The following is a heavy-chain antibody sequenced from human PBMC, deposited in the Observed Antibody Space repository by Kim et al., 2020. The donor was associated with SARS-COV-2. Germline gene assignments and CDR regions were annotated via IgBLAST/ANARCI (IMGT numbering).Heavy chain of an antibody. CDR2: IYYSGST. V-gene: IGHV4-59*01. CDR3: ARVQPQGGPLLWFGELPTNWYFDR. J-gene: IGHJ2*01. CDR1: GGPISSYY. D-gene: IGHD3-10*01. Sequence: SETLSLTCTVSGGPISSYYWSWIRQPPGKGLEWIGYIYYSGSTNYNPSLKSRVTISVDTSKNQFSLKLSSVTAADTAVYYCARVQPQGGPLLWFGELPTNWYFDRWGRGTLVTVSS.